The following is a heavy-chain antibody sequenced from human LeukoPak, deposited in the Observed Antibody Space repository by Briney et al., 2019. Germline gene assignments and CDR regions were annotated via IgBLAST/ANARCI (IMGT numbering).Heavy chain of an antibody. Sequence: NPGGSLSLLRAASGFTFSSYSMNWVRQAPGKGLEWVSSISSSSGYIYYADSVKGRFTISRDNAKNSLYLQMNSLRAEDTAVYYCARVPSDYWGQGTLITVSS. V-gene: IGHV3-21*06. CDR3: ARVPSDY. J-gene: IGHJ4*02. CDR2: ISSSSGYI. CDR1: GFTFSSYS.